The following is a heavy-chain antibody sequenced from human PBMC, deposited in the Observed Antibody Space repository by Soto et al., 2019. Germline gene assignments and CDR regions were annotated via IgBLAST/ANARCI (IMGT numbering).Heavy chain of an antibody. D-gene: IGHD4-17*01. CDR1: GFDFSVYG. CDR3: AKEPHGETNFDY. Sequence: GGSLRLSCVASGFDFSVYGMHWVRQAPGKGLEWVSAISGSGTSTYYADSVKGRFTISRDNSKNTLYLQMNSLRAEDTAVYYCAKEPHGETNFDYWRQGTLVTVSS. J-gene: IGHJ4*02. V-gene: IGHV3-23*01. CDR2: ISGSGTST.